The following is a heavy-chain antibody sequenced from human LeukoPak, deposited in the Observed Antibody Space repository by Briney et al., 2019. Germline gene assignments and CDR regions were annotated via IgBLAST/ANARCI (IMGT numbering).Heavy chain of an antibody. Sequence: GGSLRPSCTTTGFTSSIYSMHWVRQAPGKGLEWVAVMSYDGVDEYYADSVKGRFTISRDNSKNMLYLQMNSLRAEDTAVYYCAKWKYSNSGIDDYWGQGTLVTVSS. V-gene: IGHV3-30-3*02. J-gene: IGHJ4*02. CDR3: AKWKYSNSGIDDY. D-gene: IGHD6-6*01. CDR1: GFTSSIYS. CDR2: MSYDGVDE.